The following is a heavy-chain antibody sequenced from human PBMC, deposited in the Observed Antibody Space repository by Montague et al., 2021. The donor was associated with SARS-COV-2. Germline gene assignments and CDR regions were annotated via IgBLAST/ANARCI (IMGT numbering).Heavy chain of an antibody. V-gene: IGHV2-5*02. CDR2: IYWDDDK. J-gene: IGHJ4*02. CDR3: ARWVCSSTSCRFDY. CDR1: GFSLSTSGVG. D-gene: IGHD2-2*01. Sequence: VKPTQTLTLTCTFSGFSLSTSGVGVGWIRQPPGKALEWLALIYWDDDKRYSPSLKSRLTITKDTSKNQVVLTMTSMDPVDTATYYCARWVCSSTSCRFDYWGQGTLVTVSS.